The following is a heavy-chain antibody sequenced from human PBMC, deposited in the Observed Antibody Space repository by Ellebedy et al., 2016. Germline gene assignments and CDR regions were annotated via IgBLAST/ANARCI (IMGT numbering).Heavy chain of an antibody. D-gene: IGHD6-13*01. CDR2: IYYSGST. J-gene: IGHJ3*01. Sequence: SETLSLXCTVSGGSISSGDYYWSWIRQPPGKGLEWIGYIYYSGSTYYNPSLKSRVTISVDTSKNQFSLKLSSVTAADTAVYYCARDRGNQGSSPWGQGTMVTVSS. CDR1: GGSISSGDYY. V-gene: IGHV4-30-4*01. CDR3: ARDRGNQGSSP.